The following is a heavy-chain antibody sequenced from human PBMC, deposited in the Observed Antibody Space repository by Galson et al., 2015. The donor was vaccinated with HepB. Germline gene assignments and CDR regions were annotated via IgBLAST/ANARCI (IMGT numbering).Heavy chain of an antibody. D-gene: IGHD3-10*01. V-gene: IGHV3-74*01. CDR2: INPDATTT. J-gene: IGHJ4*02. CDR1: GFSFSSSR. CDR3: ATAGSYRFDY. Sequence: SLRLSCAASGFSFSSSRIHWVRQAPGKGLVWVSRINPDATTTNYADSVKGRFTISRDNAKNTLYLQMSSLTAEDTAVYYCATAGSYRFDYWGQGTLVIVSS.